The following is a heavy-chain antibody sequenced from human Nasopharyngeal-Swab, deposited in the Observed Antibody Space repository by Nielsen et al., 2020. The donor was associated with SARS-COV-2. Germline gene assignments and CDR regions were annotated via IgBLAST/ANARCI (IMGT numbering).Heavy chain of an antibody. CDR2: IYYSGST. D-gene: IGHD3-16*01. Sequence: WIRQPPGKGLEWIGSIYYSGSTYYNPSLKSRVTISADTSKNQFSLKLSSVTAADTAVYYYARRVARAPRHEGDYYYGMDVWGQGATVTVSS. V-gene: IGHV4-39*01. CDR3: ARRVARAPRHEGDYYYGMDV. J-gene: IGHJ6*02.